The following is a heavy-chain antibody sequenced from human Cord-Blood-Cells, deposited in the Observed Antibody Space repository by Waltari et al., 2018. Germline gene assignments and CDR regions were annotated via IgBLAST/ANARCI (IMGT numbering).Heavy chain of an antibody. Sequence: QVQLQQWGAGLLKPSETLSLTCAVYGGSFSGYYWSWIRQPPGKGLEWIGEINHSGSTNYNPSLKSRVTISVDTSKNQFSRKLSSVTAADTAVYYCARGQNWNYFDYWGQGTLVTVSS. J-gene: IGHJ4*02. CDR3: ARGQNWNYFDY. CDR2: INHSGST. V-gene: IGHV4-34*01. CDR1: GGSFSGYY. D-gene: IGHD1-1*01.